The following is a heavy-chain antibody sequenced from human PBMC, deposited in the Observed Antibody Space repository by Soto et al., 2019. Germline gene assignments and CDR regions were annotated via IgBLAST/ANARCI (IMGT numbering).Heavy chain of an antibody. J-gene: IGHJ4*02. Sequence: GSLRLSCAASGFTFSSYAMIWVRQAPGKGLEWVSAISGSGGSTYYADSVKGRFTISRDNSKNTLYLQMNSLRAEDTAVYYCAKDVAGSGSYYLPFDYWGQGTLVTVSS. D-gene: IGHD1-26*01. V-gene: IGHV3-23*01. CDR3: AKDVAGSGSYYLPFDY. CDR1: GFTFSSYA. CDR2: ISGSGGST.